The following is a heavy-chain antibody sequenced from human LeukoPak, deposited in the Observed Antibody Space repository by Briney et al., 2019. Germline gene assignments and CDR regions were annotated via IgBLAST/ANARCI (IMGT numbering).Heavy chain of an antibody. D-gene: IGHD6-6*01. Sequence: PGGSLRLSCAASGFTFSSYAMSWVRQAPGKGLEWVSAISGSGGSTYYADSVKGRFTISRDNSKNTLYLQMNSLRAEDTAVYYCARGQSESSSPTLDYWGQGTLVTVSS. CDR2: ISGSGGST. J-gene: IGHJ4*02. V-gene: IGHV3-23*01. CDR3: ARGQSESSSPTLDY. CDR1: GFTFSSYA.